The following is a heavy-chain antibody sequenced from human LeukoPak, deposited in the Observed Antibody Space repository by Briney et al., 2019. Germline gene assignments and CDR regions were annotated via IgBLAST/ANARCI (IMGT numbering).Heavy chain of an antibody. CDR2: IYYSGST. Sequence: PSQTLSLTCTVSGGSISSGGYYWSWIRQHPGKGLEWIGYIYYSGSTNYNPSLKSRVTISVDTSKNQFSLKLSSVTAADTAVYYCAREHGFVATWPSRSGGWFDPWGQGTLVTVSS. V-gene: IGHV4-61*08. D-gene: IGHD3-10*02. CDR1: GGSISSGGYY. J-gene: IGHJ5*02. CDR3: AREHGFVATWPSRSGGWFDP.